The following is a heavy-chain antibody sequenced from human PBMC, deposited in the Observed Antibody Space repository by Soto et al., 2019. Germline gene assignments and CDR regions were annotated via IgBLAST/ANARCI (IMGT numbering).Heavy chain of an antibody. D-gene: IGHD4-17*01. Sequence: QVQLVQSGAEVKKPGSSVKVSCNASGGTFSSYTISWVRQAPGQGLEWMGRIIPILGIANYAQKFQGRVTITADKSTSTAYMELSSLRSEDTAVYYCAETVTTEGAFDIWGQGTMVTVSS. CDR2: IIPILGIA. CDR3: AETVTTEGAFDI. V-gene: IGHV1-69*02. J-gene: IGHJ3*02. CDR1: GGTFSSYT.